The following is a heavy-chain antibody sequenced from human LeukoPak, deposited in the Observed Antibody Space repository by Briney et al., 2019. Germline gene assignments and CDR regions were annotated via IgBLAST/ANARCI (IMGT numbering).Heavy chain of an antibody. CDR3: AREAILAVAGDF. CDR2: ISSTSITM. CDR1: GFTFNRNN. D-gene: IGHD6-19*01. Sequence: GGSLRLSCAASGFTFNRNNMNWVRQAPGKGLEWVSYISSTSITMYYADSVKGRFTISRDNAKNSLYLQMNSLRADDTAVYYCAREAILAVAGDFWGQGTLVTVSS. J-gene: IGHJ4*02. V-gene: IGHV3-48*01.